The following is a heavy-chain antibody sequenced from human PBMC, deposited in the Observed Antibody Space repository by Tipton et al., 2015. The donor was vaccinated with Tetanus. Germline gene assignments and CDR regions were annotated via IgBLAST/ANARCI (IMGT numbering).Heavy chain of an antibody. CDR1: GDYLSDYY. CDR2: IQRGGSA. Sequence: GLVKPSETLSLTCGVFGDYLSDYYWTWVRQPPGKGLEWIGEIQRGGSANYNPSLKSRVTISIDSSKNQFSLKLTSVTAADTAVYYCARDERYGDYAYWGQGALVTVSS. V-gene: IGHV4-34*01. D-gene: IGHD4-17*01. CDR3: ARDERYGDYAY. J-gene: IGHJ4*02.